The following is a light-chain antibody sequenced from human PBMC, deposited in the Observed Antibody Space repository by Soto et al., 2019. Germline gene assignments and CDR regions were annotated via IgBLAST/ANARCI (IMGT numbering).Light chain of an antibody. CDR3: TSYSSSSTLV. CDR1: SSDVGGYNY. J-gene: IGLJ2*01. V-gene: IGLV2-14*01. Sequence: QSALTQPASVSGSPGQSITISCTGTSSDVGGYNYVSWYQQHPGKAPKLMIYDVNNRPSGVSNRFSGSKSGNTASLTISGLQPEDEADYYCTSYSSSSTLVFGGGTQLTVL. CDR2: DVN.